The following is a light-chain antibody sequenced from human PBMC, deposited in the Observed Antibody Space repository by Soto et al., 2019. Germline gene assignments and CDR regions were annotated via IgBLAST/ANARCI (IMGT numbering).Light chain of an antibody. CDR2: DSN. V-gene: IGLV1-51*01. CDR3: GTWDTTLSGGV. Sequence: QSVLTQPPSVSAAPGQKVTISCSGSSSNIGHNYVSWYQQLPGTAPKLLIYDSNKRPSGIPDRFSGSKSGTSATLGITGLQTGDEADYYCGTWDTTLSGGVFGGGTKLTVL. CDR1: SSNIGHNY. J-gene: IGLJ2*01.